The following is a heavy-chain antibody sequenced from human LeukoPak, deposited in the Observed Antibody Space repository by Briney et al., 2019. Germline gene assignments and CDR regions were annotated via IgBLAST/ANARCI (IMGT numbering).Heavy chain of an antibody. Sequence: GGSLRLSCAASGFTFSSYAMSWVRQAPGKGLEWVSAISGSGGTTYYADSVKGRFTISRDNSKNTLYLQMNSLRAEDTAVYYCARDNYGDYRYNWFDPWGQGTLVTVSS. CDR1: GFTFSSYA. J-gene: IGHJ5*02. D-gene: IGHD4-17*01. CDR3: ARDNYGDYRYNWFDP. V-gene: IGHV3-23*01. CDR2: ISGSGGTT.